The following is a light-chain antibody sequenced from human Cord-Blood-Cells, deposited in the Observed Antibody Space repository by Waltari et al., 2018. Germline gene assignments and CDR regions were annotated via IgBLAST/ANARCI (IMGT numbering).Light chain of an antibody. J-gene: IGKJ1*01. CDR2: AAS. Sequence: VIWMTQSPSLLSASTGDRVTISCRMSQVISSYLAWYQQKPGKAPELLIYAASTLQSGVPSRFSGSGSGTDFTLTISCLQSEDLGTYYCQQYYSFPRTFGQGTKVEIK. V-gene: IGKV1D-8*01. CDR1: QVISSY. CDR3: QQYYSFPRT.